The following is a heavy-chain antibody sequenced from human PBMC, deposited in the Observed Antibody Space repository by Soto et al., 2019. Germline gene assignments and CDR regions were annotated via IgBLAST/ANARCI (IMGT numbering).Heavy chain of an antibody. Sequence: ASVKVSCKASGYTFTSYGISWVRQAPGQGLEWMGWISAYNGNTNYAQELQGRVTMTTDTSTSTAYMELRSLRSDDTAVYYCARDRRGYSYGSPVGYWGQGTLVTVSS. CDR2: ISAYNGNT. V-gene: IGHV1-18*01. J-gene: IGHJ4*02. CDR1: GYTFTSYG. D-gene: IGHD5-18*01. CDR3: ARDRRGYSYGSPVGY.